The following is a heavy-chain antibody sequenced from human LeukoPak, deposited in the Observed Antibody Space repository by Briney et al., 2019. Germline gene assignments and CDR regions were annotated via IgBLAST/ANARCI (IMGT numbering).Heavy chain of an antibody. CDR1: GFTFSSYG. CDR3: AKVTRYCSGGSCSYYYYYYGMDV. D-gene: IGHD2-15*01. J-gene: IGHJ6*02. Sequence: GGSLRLSCAASGFTFSSYGMHWVRQAPGKGLEWVAVISYDGSNKYYADSVKGRFTISRDNSKNTLYLQMNSLRAEDTAVYYCAKVTRYCSGGSCSYYYYYYGMDVWGQGTTVTVSS. V-gene: IGHV3-30*18. CDR2: ISYDGSNK.